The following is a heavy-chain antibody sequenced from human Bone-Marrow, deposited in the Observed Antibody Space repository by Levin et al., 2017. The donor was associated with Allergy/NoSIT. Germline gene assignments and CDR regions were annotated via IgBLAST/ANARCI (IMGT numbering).Heavy chain of an antibody. V-gene: IGHV4-4*02. CDR3: ARGNGHDFDWGAY. Sequence: GSLRLSCTVSGDSIIRGHWWSWVRQPPGKGLEWIGGIYYSGATKYSSSLRGRVSMSVDTSRNQFSLSLNSLTTADTAVYYCARGNGHDFDWGAYWGQGILVTVSS. D-gene: IGHD3-16*01. J-gene: IGHJ4*02. CDR2: IYYSGAT. CDR1: GDSIIRGHW.